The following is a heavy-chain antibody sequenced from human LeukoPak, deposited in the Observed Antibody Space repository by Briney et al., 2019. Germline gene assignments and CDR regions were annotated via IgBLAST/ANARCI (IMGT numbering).Heavy chain of an antibody. CDR2: INPNSGGT. D-gene: IGHD2-2*01. CDR1: GYTFTDYY. Sequence: ASVKVSCKASGYTFTDYYMHWGRQAPGPGLEWMGWINPNSGGTDYAQKFQGRVTMIRDTSISTAYMELSRLTSDDTAVYYCARGRYCSETSCSDFDSWGQGTLVTVSS. V-gene: IGHV1-2*02. J-gene: IGHJ4*02. CDR3: ARGRYCSETSCSDFDS.